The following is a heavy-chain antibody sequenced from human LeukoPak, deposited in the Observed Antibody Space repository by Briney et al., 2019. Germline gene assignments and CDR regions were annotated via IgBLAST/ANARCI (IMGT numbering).Heavy chain of an antibody. Sequence: PGRSLRLSCAASGSTFSSYAMHWVRQAPGKGLEWVAVISYDGSNKYYADSVKGRFTISRDNSKNTLYLQMNSLRAEDTAVYYCAREPSDIVVAYYYYGMDVWGQGTTVTVSS. CDR3: AREPSDIVVAYYYYGMDV. J-gene: IGHJ6*02. CDR2: ISYDGSNK. D-gene: IGHD2-2*01. CDR1: GSTFSSYA. V-gene: IGHV3-30-3*01.